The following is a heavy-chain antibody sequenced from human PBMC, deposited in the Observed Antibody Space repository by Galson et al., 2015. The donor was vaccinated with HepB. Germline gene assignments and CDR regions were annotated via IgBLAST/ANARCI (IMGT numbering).Heavy chain of an antibody. J-gene: IGHJ1*01. CDR2: IKQDGSDK. CDR1: GFTFSSYG. V-gene: IGHV3-7*03. Sequence: SLRLSCAASGFTFSSYGMHWVRQAPGKGLEWVATIKQDGSDKYYVDSVKGRFTISRDNARNSLSLQMNSLRVDDTAIYYCVKELAARHWGQGTLVTVSS. CDR3: VKELAARH. D-gene: IGHD6-6*01.